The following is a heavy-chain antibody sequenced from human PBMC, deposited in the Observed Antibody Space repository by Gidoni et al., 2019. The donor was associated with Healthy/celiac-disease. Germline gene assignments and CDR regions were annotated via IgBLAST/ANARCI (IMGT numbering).Heavy chain of an antibody. CDR3: ERDPNYYGSRSSGWFDP. Sequence: QVHLVQSGAEVKKPGASVKVSCNASGYSFTSYGISWVRQAPGQGLEWMGWISAYNGNKNNAQKLQGRDTMTTDTSTRTAYVELRSLRSDDTAVYYCERDPNYYGSRSSGWFDPWGQGTLVTVSS. V-gene: IGHV1-18*01. J-gene: IGHJ5*02. D-gene: IGHD3-10*01. CDR2: ISAYNGNK. CDR1: GYSFTSYG.